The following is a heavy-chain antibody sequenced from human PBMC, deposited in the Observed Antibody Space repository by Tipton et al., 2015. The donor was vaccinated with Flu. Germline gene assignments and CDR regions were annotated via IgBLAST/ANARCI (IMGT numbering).Heavy chain of an antibody. J-gene: IGHJ6*02. CDR1: GGSISGYH. CDR3: ARDCDTAMVYSYYGMDV. D-gene: IGHD5-18*01. CDR2: VFSSGST. V-gene: IGHV4-59*01. Sequence: LRLSCTVSGGSISGYHWNWIRQSPGKGLEWIGYVFSSGSTNYNPSLKSRVSNSLDTSKNHFSLKLSSVTAADTAVYYCARDCDTAMVYSYYGMDVWGQGTTVTVSS.